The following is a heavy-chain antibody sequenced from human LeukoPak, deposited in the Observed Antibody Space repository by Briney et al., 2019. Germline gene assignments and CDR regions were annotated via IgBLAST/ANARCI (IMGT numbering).Heavy chain of an antibody. Sequence: GGSLRLSCAASGFTFSSYWMSWVRQAPGKGLEWVANIKQDGSEKYYVDSVKGRFTISRDNSKNTLYLQMNSLRAEDTAVYYCARGAYYYDFWSGYYSYFDYWGQGTLVTVSS. CDR2: IKQDGSEK. CDR1: GFTFSSYW. J-gene: IGHJ4*02. CDR3: ARGAYYYDFWSGYYSYFDY. D-gene: IGHD3-3*01. V-gene: IGHV3-7*01.